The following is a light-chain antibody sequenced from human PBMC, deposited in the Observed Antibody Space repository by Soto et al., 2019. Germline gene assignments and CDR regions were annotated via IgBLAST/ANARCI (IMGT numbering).Light chain of an antibody. CDR2: AAS. J-gene: IGKJ5*01. CDR1: QSISSY. CDR3: QQSYSTPSIT. V-gene: IGKV1-39*01. Sequence: DIQMTQSPSSLSASVGDRVTITCRASQSISSYLNWYQQKPGKAPKLLIYAASSLQSGVPSRFSGSGSGTDFTLTISSLQPEDFAPYSCQQSYSTPSITFGQGTRLEIK.